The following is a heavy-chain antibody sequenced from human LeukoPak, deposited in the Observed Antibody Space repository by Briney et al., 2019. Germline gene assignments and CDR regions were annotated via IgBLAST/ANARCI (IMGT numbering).Heavy chain of an antibody. D-gene: IGHD1-26*01. CDR2: INPSGGST. CDR1: GYTFTSYY. J-gene: IGHJ3*02. Sequence: ASVKVSCKASGYTFTSYYMHWVRQAPGQGLEWMGIINPSGGSTSYAQKFQGRVTMTRDMSTSTVYMELSSLRSEDTAVYYCAPTVGATGAFDIWGQGTMVTVSS. CDR3: APTVGATGAFDI. V-gene: IGHV1-46*01.